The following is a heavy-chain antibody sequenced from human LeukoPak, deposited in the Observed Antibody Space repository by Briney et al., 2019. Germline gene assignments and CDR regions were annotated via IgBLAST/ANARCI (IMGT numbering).Heavy chain of an antibody. D-gene: IGHD3-22*01. J-gene: IGHJ3*02. CDR1: GGSVSSTNYY. Sequence: SETLSLTCTVSGGSVSSTNYYWGWIRQPPGKGLEWIGTIYYSGSTYYNPSLKSRVTISVDTSKNQFSLKLSSVTAADTAVYYCARHSPLYYYGSGGFYTNAFDIWGQGTMVTVSS. CDR3: ARHSPLYYYGSGGFYTNAFDI. CDR2: IYYSGST. V-gene: IGHV4-39*01.